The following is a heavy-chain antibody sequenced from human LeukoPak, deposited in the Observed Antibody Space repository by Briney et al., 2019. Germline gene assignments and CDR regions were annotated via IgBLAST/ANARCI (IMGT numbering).Heavy chain of an antibody. V-gene: IGHV4-59*08. J-gene: IGHJ4*02. CDR2: IYYSGST. Sequence: SETLSLTCTVSGGSISSYYWSWIRQPPGKGLEWIGYIYYSGSTNYNPSLKSRVTISVDTSKNQFSLKLSSVTAADTAVYYCARHMTTVTSFDYWGQGTLVTVSS. CDR3: ARHMTTVTSFDY. CDR1: GGSISSYY. D-gene: IGHD4-17*01.